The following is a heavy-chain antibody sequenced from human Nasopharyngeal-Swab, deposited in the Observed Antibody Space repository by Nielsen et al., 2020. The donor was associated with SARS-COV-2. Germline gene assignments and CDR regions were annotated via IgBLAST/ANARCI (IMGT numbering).Heavy chain of an antibody. V-gene: IGHV3-7*03. CDR2: IKEDGSQK. CDR3: ARAVAGATDY. J-gene: IGHJ4*02. CDR1: GFTFSTFW. Sequence: GESLKISYAVSGFTFSTFWMTWVRQAPGKGLEWVANIKEDGSQKYYLDSVKGRFTISRDNAKNSLYLQMNSLRAEDTAIYFCARAVAGATDYWGQGTLVTVSS. D-gene: IGHD1-26*01.